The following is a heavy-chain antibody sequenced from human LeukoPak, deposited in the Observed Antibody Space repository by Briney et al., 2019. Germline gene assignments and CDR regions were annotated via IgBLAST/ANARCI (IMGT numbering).Heavy chain of an antibody. CDR1: GGSFSGYY. CDR2: INHSGST. J-gene: IGHJ4*02. Sequence: SETLSLTCAVYGGSFSGYYWSWIRQPPGKGLEWIGEINHSGSTNYNPSLKSRVTISVDTSKNQFSLKLSSVTAADTAVYYCARAAAADYRGQGTPVTVSS. D-gene: IGHD2-2*01. V-gene: IGHV4-34*01. CDR3: ARAAAADY.